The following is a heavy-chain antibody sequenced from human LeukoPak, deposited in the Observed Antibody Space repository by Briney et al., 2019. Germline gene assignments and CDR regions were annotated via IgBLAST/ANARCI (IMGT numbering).Heavy chain of an antibody. J-gene: IGHJ4*02. CDR2: IYYSGST. CDR1: GASINTYY. D-gene: IGHD3-10*01. CDR3: ARREYYYGSGSYSYYFDY. V-gene: IGHV4-59*08. Sequence: SETLSLTCTVSGASINTYYWSWIRQPPGKGLEWIGYIYYSGSTNYNPSLKSRVTISVDTSKNQFSLKLSSVTAADTAVYYCARREYYYGSGSYSYYFDYWGQGTLVTVSS.